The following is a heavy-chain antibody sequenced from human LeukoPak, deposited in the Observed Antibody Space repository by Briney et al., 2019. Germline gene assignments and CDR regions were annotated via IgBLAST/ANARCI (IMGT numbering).Heavy chain of an antibody. Sequence: GGSLRLSCAASGLTFSSYSMNWVRQAPGKGLEWVSSISSSSSYIYYADSVKGRFTISRDNAKNSLYLQMNSLRAEDTAVYYCARAGIQLEGEVYDAFDIWGQGTMVTVSS. CDR3: ARAGIQLEGEVYDAFDI. CDR1: GLTFSSYS. CDR2: ISSSSSYI. J-gene: IGHJ3*02. V-gene: IGHV3-21*01. D-gene: IGHD3-3*01.